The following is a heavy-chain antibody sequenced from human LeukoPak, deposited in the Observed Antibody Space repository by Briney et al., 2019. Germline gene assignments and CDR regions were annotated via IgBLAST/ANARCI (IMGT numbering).Heavy chain of an antibody. V-gene: IGHV4-61*02. J-gene: IGHJ6*03. CDR1: GGSISSGSYY. CDR2: IYTSGST. CDR3: ARDFYMDV. Sequence: SETLSLTCTVSGGSISSGSYYWSWIRQPAGKGLEWIGRIYTSGSTNYNPSLKGRVTISVDTSKNQFSLKLSSVTAADTAVYYCARDFYMDVWGKGTTVTISS.